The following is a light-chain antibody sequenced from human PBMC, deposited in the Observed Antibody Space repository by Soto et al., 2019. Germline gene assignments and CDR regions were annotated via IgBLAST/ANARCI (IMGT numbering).Light chain of an antibody. V-gene: IGKV3D-20*02. CDR3: QQRTNWPLT. CDR1: QTVTSSH. Sequence: DNVLTQSPGTLSLSPGEKATLSCRASQTVTSSHLAWFQQKPGQAPRLLIYGASSRATGIPDRFGGSGSATDFTLTISRLEPEDFGIYYCQQRTNWPLTFGGGTKVEIK. J-gene: IGKJ4*01. CDR2: GAS.